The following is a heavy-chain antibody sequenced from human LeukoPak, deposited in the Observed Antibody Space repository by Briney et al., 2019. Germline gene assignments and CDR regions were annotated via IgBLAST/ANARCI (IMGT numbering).Heavy chain of an antibody. CDR3: AKVRSSAYYPNDMDV. Sequence: GGSLRLSCAASGFTFTTYAMTWVRQAPGKGLEWVSSISGYSETTYYADSVKGRFTISRDNSKNTLFLQMNSLTAEDTAVYYCAKVRSSAYYPNDMDVWGKGTKVTV. J-gene: IGHJ6*03. CDR1: GFTFTTYA. V-gene: IGHV3-23*01. CDR2: ISGYSETT. D-gene: IGHD3-22*01.